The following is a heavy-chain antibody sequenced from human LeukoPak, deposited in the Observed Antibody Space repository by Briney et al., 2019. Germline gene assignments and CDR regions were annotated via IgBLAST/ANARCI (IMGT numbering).Heavy chain of an antibody. J-gene: IGHJ4*02. CDR2: IFTAGST. CDR3: AREDYYDSSGYYYSPFDY. CDR1: GFTVSSNY. Sequence: GGSLRLSCAASGFTVSSNYMSWVRQAPGKGLEWVSVIFTAGSTFYADSVKGRFNISRDNSKNTLYLQMNSLRAEDTAVYYCAREDYYDSSGYYYSPFDYWGQGTLVTVSS. V-gene: IGHV3-66*01. D-gene: IGHD3-22*01.